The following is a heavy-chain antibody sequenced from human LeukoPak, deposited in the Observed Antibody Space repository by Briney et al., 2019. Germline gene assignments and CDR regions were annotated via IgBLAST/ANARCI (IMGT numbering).Heavy chain of an antibody. CDR2: IIPIFGTA. CDR3: ARDNWELDP. Sequence: AVKVSLKASGGTFSSYAISWVRQAPGQGREWMGGIIPIFGTANYAQKFEGRVTITADEYTSTAYMELSRLSSEGTAGYYCARDNWELDPWGQGTLVTVSS. J-gene: IGHJ5*02. V-gene: IGHV1-69*01. CDR1: GGTFSSYA. D-gene: IGHD1-1*01.